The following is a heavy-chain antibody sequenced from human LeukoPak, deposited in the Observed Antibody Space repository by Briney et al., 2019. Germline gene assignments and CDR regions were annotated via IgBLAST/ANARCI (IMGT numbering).Heavy chain of an antibody. V-gene: IGHV1-8*03. D-gene: IGHD2-2*01. Sequence: VASVKVSCKASGYTFTSYDINWVRQATGQGLEWMGWMNPNSGNTGYAQKFQGRVTITRNTSISTAYMELSSLRSEDTAVYYCARAVFVPAGPNYYYYMDVWGKGTTVTVSS. CDR2: MNPNSGNT. J-gene: IGHJ6*03. CDR1: GYTFTSYD. CDR3: ARAVFVPAGPNYYYYMDV.